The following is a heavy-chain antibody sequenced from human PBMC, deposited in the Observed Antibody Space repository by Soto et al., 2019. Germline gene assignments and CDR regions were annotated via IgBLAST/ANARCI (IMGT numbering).Heavy chain of an antibody. D-gene: IGHD4-4*01. CDR3: AKDAPTVTTILFDP. CDR2: INAGNGNT. J-gene: IGHJ5*02. CDR1: GYTFTCYA. V-gene: IGHV1-3*01. Sequence: ASVKVSCKASGYTFTCYAMHWVRQAPGQRLEWMGWINAGNGNTKYSQKFQGRVTITRDTSASTAYMELSSLRSEDTAVYYCAKDAPTVTTILFDPWGQGTLVTVSS.